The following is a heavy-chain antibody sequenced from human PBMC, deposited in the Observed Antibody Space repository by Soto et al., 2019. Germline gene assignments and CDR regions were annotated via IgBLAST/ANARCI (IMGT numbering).Heavy chain of an antibody. V-gene: IGHV3-23*01. Sequence: PRGSLRLSCAASGFTFSSYAMSWVRQAPGKGLEWVSAISGSGGSTYYADSVKGRFTISRDNSKNTLYLQMNSLRAEDTAVYYGAKDFDSSGWYYNYFDYWGQGTLVTVS. CDR2: ISGSGGST. J-gene: IGHJ4*02. CDR1: GFTFSSYA. D-gene: IGHD6-19*01. CDR3: AKDFDSSGWYYNYFDY.